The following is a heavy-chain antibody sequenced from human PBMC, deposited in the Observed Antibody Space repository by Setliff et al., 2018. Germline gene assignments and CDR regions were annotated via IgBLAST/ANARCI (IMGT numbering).Heavy chain of an antibody. J-gene: IGHJ4*02. CDR1: GYTFTSYG. CDR3: ARTTPRSSFDY. Sequence: GASVKVSCKASGYTFTSYGISWVRQAPGQGLEWMGWISAYNGNTNYAQKFQGRVTMTRDTSTSTVYMELSSLRSEDTAVYYCARTTPRSSFDYWGQGTLVTVSS. V-gene: IGHV1-18*01. CDR2: ISAYNGNT.